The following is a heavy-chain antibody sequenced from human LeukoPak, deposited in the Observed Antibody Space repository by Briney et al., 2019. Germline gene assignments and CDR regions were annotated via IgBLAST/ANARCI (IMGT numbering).Heavy chain of an antibody. D-gene: IGHD1-26*01. CDR2: IYDSGST. V-gene: IGHV4-30-4*01. Sequence: SETLSLTCTVSGASIRSGDYYWSWIRQPPGKGLEWIGYIYDSGSTYYNPSLKSRITISVDTSENRFSLKLSSVTATDTAVYYCAGGVLPAYYGMDVWGQGTTVTVSS. CDR1: GASIRSGDYY. J-gene: IGHJ6*02. CDR3: AGGVLPAYYGMDV.